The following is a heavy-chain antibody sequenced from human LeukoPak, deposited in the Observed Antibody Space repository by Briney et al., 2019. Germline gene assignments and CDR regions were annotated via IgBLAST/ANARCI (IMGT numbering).Heavy chain of an antibody. CDR1: GYTFTSYY. V-gene: IGHV1-46*01. Sequence: ASVKVSCKASGYTFTSYYMHWVRQTPGQGLEWMGIINPSGGSTSYAQKFQGRVTMTRDTSTSTVYMELSSLRSEDTAVYYCARDLPPINTVTTSCYFDYWGQGTLVTVSS. J-gene: IGHJ4*02. CDR3: ARDLPPINTVTTSCYFDY. D-gene: IGHD4-17*01. CDR2: INPSGGST.